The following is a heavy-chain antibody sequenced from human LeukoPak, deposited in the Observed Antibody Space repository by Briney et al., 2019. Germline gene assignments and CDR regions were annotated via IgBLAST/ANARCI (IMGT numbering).Heavy chain of an antibody. CDR3: ARIPHDSGYDLVVGIADY. V-gene: IGHV3-21*01. D-gene: IGHD5-12*01. J-gene: IGHJ4*02. CDR1: GFTYSSYS. Sequence: GGSLRLSCAASGFTYSSYSMNWVRQAPGKGLEWVSSISSSSSYIYYADSVKGRFTISRDNAKNSLYLQMNSLRAEDTAVYYCARIPHDSGYDLVVGIADYWGQGTLVTVPS. CDR2: ISSSSSYI.